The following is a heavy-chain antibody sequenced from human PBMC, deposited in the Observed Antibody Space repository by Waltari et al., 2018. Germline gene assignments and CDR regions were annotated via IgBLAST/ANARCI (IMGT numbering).Heavy chain of an antibody. CDR3: TTGILWFGALGY. J-gene: IGHJ4*02. V-gene: IGHV3-15*01. Sequence: EVQLVESGGGLVKPGGSLRLSCAASGFTFSNAWMSWVRQAPGKGLEWVGRIKSKTDGWTTDYAAPVKGRCTISRDGSKNTLYLQMNSLKTEDTAVYYCTTGILWFGALGYWGQGTLVTVSS. D-gene: IGHD3-10*01. CDR2: IKSKTDGWTT. CDR1: GFTFSNAW.